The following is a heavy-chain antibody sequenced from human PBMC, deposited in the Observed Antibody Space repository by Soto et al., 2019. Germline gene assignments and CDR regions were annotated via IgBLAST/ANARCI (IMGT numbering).Heavy chain of an antibody. J-gene: IGHJ6*02. D-gene: IGHD3-10*01. Sequence: GGSLRLSCAASGFTFSSYGMHWVRQAPGKGLEWVAVIWYDGSNKYYADSVKGRFTISRDNSKNTLYLQMNSLRAEDTAVYYCARDTMVLGVMGYYYYYGMDVWGQGTTVTVSS. CDR3: ARDTMVLGVMGYYYYYGMDV. CDR1: GFTFSSYG. CDR2: IWYDGSNK. V-gene: IGHV3-33*01.